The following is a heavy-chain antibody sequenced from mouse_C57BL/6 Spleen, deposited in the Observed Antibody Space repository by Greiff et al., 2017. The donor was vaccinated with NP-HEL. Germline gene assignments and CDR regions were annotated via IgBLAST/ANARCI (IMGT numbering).Heavy chain of an antibody. Sequence: QVQLQQSGPGLVQPSQSLSITCTVSGFSLTSYGVHWVRQSPGKGLEWLGVIWSGGSTDYNAAFISRLSISKDNSKSQVFFKMNSLQADDTAIYYCARNNYDYVPFAYWGQGTLVTVSA. CDR3: ARNNYDYVPFAY. CDR2: IWSGGST. V-gene: IGHV2-2*01. CDR1: GFSLTSYG. J-gene: IGHJ3*01. D-gene: IGHD2-4*01.